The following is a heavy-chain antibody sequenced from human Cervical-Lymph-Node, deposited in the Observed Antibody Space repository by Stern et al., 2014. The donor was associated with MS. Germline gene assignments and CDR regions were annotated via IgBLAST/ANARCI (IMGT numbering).Heavy chain of an antibody. D-gene: IGHD3-10*01. CDR2: IIPVLSTT. J-gene: IGHJ5*02. Sequence: QVQLGQSGAEVKEPGSSVKVSCTASGGTSSRHAISWVRQAPGQGLEWMGGIIPVLSTTNYAQKFQGRVTITADDSTSTTFLELSGLTSNDTALYYCARRGSARRGSGWLDPWGQGTLVIVSS. CDR3: ARRGSARRGSGWLDP. V-gene: IGHV1-69*01. CDR1: GGTSSRHA.